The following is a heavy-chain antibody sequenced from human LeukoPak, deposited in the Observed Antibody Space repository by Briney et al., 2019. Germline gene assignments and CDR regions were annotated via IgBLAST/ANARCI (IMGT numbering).Heavy chain of an antibody. J-gene: IGHJ4*02. V-gene: IGHV1-69*05. D-gene: IGHD3-10*01. CDR1: GGTFSSYA. Sequence: GSSVKVSCKASGGTFSSYAISWVRQAPGQGLEWMGGIIPIFGTANYAQKFQGRVTITTDESTSTAYMELSSLRSEDTAVYYCAREAAVYYGSGRGLMVYWGQGTLVTVSS. CDR2: IIPIFGTA. CDR3: AREAAVYYGSGRGLMVY.